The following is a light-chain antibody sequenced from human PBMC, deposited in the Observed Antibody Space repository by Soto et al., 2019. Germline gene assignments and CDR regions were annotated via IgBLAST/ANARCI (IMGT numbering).Light chain of an antibody. CDR3: QQYDNLPAT. CDR1: QDISNY. CDR2: DAS. J-gene: IGKJ5*01. Sequence: DIQMTQSPSSLSASVGDRVTITCQASQDISNYLNWYQQKPGKAPKLLIYDASNLDKGVPSRFSGSGSGTDFTFTISRLQPEDIATYYCQQYDNLPATFGQGTRLDIK. V-gene: IGKV1-33*01.